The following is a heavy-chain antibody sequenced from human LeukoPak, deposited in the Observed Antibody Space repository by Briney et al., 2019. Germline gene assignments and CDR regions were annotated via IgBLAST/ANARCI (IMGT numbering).Heavy chain of an antibody. D-gene: IGHD3-10*01. J-gene: IGHJ4*02. CDR2: IIPIFGTA. V-gene: IGHV1-69*06. Sequence: ASAKVSCKASGGTFSSYAISWVRQAPGQGLEWMGGIIPIFGTANYAQKFQGRVTITADKSTSTAYMELSSLRSEDTAVYYCARSRARGDFDYWGQGTLVTVSS. CDR3: ARSRARGDFDY. CDR1: GGTFSSYA.